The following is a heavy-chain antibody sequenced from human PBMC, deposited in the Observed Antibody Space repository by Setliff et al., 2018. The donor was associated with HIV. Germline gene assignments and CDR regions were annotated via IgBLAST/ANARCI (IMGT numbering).Heavy chain of an antibody. V-gene: IGHV1-8*01. CDR2: MNPNTGVS. CDR3: ARGKGVGGVVITGGLDV. D-gene: IGHD3-10*01. CDR1: GHTFTNVG. J-gene: IGHJ6*04. Sequence: ASVKVSCKASGHTFTNVGIHWLRRATGQGLEWMGWMNPNTGVSGYALKFQARVTMTRDTSISTAYMELSSLTSEDTAVYYCARGKGVGGVVITGGLDVWGKGTTVTVSS.